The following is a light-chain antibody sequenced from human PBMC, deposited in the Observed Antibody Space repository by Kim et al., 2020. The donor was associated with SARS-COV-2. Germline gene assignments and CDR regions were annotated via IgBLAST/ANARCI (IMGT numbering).Light chain of an antibody. CDR1: QSISSW. Sequence: DIQMTQSPSTLSASVGDRVTITCRAGQSISSWLAWHQQKPGKAPMMLIYDASNLETGVPSRFSGSGYGTEFTLTISSLQPDDFATYYCQQYDTYPVTFGQGTKVEVK. J-gene: IGKJ1*01. V-gene: IGKV1-5*01. CDR3: QQYDTYPVT. CDR2: DAS.